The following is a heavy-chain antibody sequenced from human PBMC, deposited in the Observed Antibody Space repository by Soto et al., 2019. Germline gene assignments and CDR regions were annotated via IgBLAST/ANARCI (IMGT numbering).Heavy chain of an antibody. CDR3: ARGGTKAAAIISTFYYYYYGMAV. J-gene: IGHJ6*02. V-gene: IGHV1-3*01. D-gene: IGHD2-2*01. CDR2: INAGNGNT. Sequence: ASVKVSCKASGYTFTSYAMHWVRQAPGQRLEWMGWINAGNGNTKYSQKFQGRVTITRDTSASTAYMELSSLRSEDTAVYYCARGGTKAAAIISTFYYYYYGMAVWGQGTTVTVSS. CDR1: GYTFTSYA.